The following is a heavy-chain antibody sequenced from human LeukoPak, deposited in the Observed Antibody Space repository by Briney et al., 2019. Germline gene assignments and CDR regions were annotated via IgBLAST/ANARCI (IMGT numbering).Heavy chain of an antibody. D-gene: IGHD2-21*02. V-gene: IGHV3-30-3*01. Sequence: GRSLRLSCAASGFTFSYYAMHWVRQAPGKGLEWVAFISSDGSDKYYADSMKGRFTTSRDNSKNTLYLQMTSLRGEDTAMYYCAREGTARDAFDIWGQGTMVTVSS. CDR2: ISSDGSDK. CDR3: AREGTARDAFDI. CDR1: GFTFSYYA. J-gene: IGHJ3*02.